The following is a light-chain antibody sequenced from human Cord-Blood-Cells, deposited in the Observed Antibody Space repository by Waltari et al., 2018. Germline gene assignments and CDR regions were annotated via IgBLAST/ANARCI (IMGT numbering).Light chain of an antibody. Sequence: QSALTQPPSASGSPGQSVTISCTGTSSDVGGYNYVSWYPQHPGKAPKLMIYEVSKRPSWVPDRFSGSKSGNTASLTVSGLQAEDEADYYCSSYAGSNNYVFGTGTKVTVL. J-gene: IGLJ1*01. CDR1: SSDVGGYNY. V-gene: IGLV2-8*01. CDR2: EVS. CDR3: SSYAGSNNYV.